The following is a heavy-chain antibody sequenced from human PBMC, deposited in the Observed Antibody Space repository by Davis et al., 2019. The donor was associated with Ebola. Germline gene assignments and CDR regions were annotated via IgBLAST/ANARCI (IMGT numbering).Heavy chain of an antibody. J-gene: IGHJ1*01. CDR2: ISSSSSYI. D-gene: IGHD6-19*01. CDR1: GFTFSSYS. Sequence: GSLRLSCAASGFTFSSYSMNWVRQAPGKGLEWVSSISSSSSYIYYADSVKGRFTISRDNAKNSLYLQMNSLRAEDTAVYYCARVPVAGTYFQHWGQGTLVTVSS. CDR3: ARVPVAGTYFQH. V-gene: IGHV3-21*01.